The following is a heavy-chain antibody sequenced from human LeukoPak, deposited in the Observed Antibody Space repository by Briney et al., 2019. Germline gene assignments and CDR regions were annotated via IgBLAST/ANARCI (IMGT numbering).Heavy chain of an antibody. D-gene: IGHD5-24*01. Sequence: SETLSLTCTVSGGSISSYYWSWIRQPPGKGLEWIGYIYYSGSTNYNPSLNSRVTISVDTSKNQFSLKVTSVTAADTAMYYCARVPRSNMAYFEYWGQGALVIVSS. CDR2: IYYSGST. CDR3: ARVPRSNMAYFEY. J-gene: IGHJ4*02. V-gene: IGHV4-59*08. CDR1: GGSISSYY.